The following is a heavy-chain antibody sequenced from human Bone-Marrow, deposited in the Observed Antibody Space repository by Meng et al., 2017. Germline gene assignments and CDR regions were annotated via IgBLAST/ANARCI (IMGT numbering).Heavy chain of an antibody. J-gene: IGHJ4*02. CDR1: GGSISASSFY. D-gene: IGHD6-13*01. CDR2: LHDSGST. V-gene: IGHV4-39*07. CDR3: AREWGTLATAADDY. Sequence: QLQLTESAPGLVKPSETLSLTCNVSGGSISASSFYWGWIRQAPGKGLEWIGTLHDSGSTYYNPSLKSRVTISADTSNSQFSLKLSSVTAADTAVYYCAREWGTLATAADDYWGQGTLVTVSS.